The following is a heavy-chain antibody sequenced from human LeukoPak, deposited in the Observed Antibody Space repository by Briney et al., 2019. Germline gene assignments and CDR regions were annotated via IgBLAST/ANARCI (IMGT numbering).Heavy chain of an antibody. CDR3: ARRIAVAGTEYY. Sequence: ASVKVSCKASGYTFTSYAMHWVRQAPGQRLEWTGWINAGNGNTKYSQKFQGRVTITRDTSASTAYMELSSLRSEDTAVYYCARRIAVAGTEYYWGQGTLVTVSS. J-gene: IGHJ4*02. CDR1: GYTFTSYA. D-gene: IGHD6-19*01. CDR2: INAGNGNT. V-gene: IGHV1-3*01.